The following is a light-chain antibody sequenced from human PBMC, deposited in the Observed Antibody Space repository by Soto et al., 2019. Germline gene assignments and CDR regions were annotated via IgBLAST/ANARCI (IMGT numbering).Light chain of an antibody. V-gene: IGKV3-20*01. CDR2: SAS. CDR1: QSVSGK. Sequence: EVLMTQSPATLSVSPGERATLSCRASQSVSGKLAWYQQKPGQAPRLLIHSASSRATGIPDRFSGSGSGTDFTLTISRLEPEDFAVYFCQQYGSSWWTFGQGTKVDIK. CDR3: QQYGSSWWT. J-gene: IGKJ1*01.